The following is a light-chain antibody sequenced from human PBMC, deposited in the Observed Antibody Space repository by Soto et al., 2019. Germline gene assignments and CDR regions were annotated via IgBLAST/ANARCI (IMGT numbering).Light chain of an antibody. V-gene: IGKV1-39*01. CDR1: QSISSY. CDR2: AAS. Sequence: DIQITQSPSSLSSSVGDRVTITCLSSQSISSYLNWYQQKPGKAPKLLIYAASSLQSGVPSRFSGSVSGTDFTLTISSLQPEDFATYYCQQSYSTPRTFGQGTNVDIK. J-gene: IGKJ1*01. CDR3: QQSYSTPRT.